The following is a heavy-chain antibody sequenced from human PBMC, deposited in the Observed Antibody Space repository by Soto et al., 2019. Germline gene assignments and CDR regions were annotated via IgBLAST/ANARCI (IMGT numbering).Heavy chain of an antibody. CDR3: ARDRGIWSSSSELDY. J-gene: IGHJ4*02. V-gene: IGHV3-33*01. D-gene: IGHD6-6*01. Sequence: GGSLRLSCAASGFTFSSYGMHWVRQAPGKGLEWVAVIWYDGSNKYYADSVKGRFTISRDNSKNTLYLQMNSLRAEDTAVYYCARDRGIWSSSSELDYWGQGTLVTVSS. CDR1: GFTFSSYG. CDR2: IWYDGSNK.